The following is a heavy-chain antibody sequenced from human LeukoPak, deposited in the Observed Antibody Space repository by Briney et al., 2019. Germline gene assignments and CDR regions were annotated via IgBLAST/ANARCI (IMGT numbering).Heavy chain of an antibody. V-gene: IGHV4-59*01. CDR3: ARGDYYYYGMDV. CDR1: GGSISTYY. CDR2: IYYSGST. J-gene: IGHJ6*02. Sequence: SETLSLTCTVSGGSISTYYWSWIRQPPGKGLEWIGYIYYSGSTSYNPSLESRVTISVDTSKNQFSLKLSSVTAADTAVYYCARGDYYYYGMDVWGQGTTVTVSS.